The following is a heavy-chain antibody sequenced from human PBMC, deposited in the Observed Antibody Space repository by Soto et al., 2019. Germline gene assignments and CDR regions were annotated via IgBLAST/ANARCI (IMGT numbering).Heavy chain of an antibody. CDR1: GGTFSSYA. CDR2: IIPIFGTA. D-gene: IGHD3-22*01. Sequence: ASVKVSCKASGGTFSSYAISWVRQAPGQGLEWMGGIIPIFGTANYAQKFQGRVTITADESTSTAYMELSSLRSEDTAVYYCARDYGYDSSGYYPIYYYGMDVWGQGTTVTVSS. J-gene: IGHJ6*02. V-gene: IGHV1-69*13. CDR3: ARDYGYDSSGYYPIYYYGMDV.